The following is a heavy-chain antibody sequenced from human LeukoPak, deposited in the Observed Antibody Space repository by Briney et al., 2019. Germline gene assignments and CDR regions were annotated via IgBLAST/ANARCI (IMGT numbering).Heavy chain of an antibody. V-gene: IGHV3-7*01. J-gene: IGHJ4*02. CDR3: ARLGARQMLEY. CDR2: IKQDGGQI. Sequence: PGGSLRLSCAASEFTFSSYWMSWVRQAPGKGLEWVANIKQDGGQIYYLESVKGRFTVSRDNAKNSLYLQMNSLRAEDTAVYYCARLGARQMLEYWGQATLVTVSS. D-gene: IGHD4-17*01. CDR1: EFTFSSYW.